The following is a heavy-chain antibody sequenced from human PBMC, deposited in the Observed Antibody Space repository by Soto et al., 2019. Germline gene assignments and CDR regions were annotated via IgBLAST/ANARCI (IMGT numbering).Heavy chain of an antibody. CDR1: GGSISSSNW. J-gene: IGHJ3*02. Sequence: SETLSLTCAVSGGSISSSNWWSWVRQPPGKGLEWIGEIYHSGSTNYNPSLKSRVTISVDKSKNQFSLKLSSVTAADTAVYYCARVLAPYYYGSGSYGPDAFDIWGQGTLVPVAS. CDR2: IYHSGST. CDR3: ARVLAPYYYGSGSYGPDAFDI. D-gene: IGHD3-10*01. V-gene: IGHV4-4*02.